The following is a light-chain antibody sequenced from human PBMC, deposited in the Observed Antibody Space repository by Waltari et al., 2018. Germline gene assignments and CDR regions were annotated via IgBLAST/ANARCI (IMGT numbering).Light chain of an antibody. CDR3: SSYTSRSTLGV. J-gene: IGLJ3*02. V-gene: IGLV2-14*01. CDR1: SSHVGDYLR. Sequence: QSALTQPASVSGSPGQSITIPCTGPSSHVGDYLRVSWYQHHPGKAPKLMVYEVTHRPSGVSNRFSGSKSGNTASLTISGLQAEDEADYYCSSYTSRSTLGVFGGGTKLTVL. CDR2: EVT.